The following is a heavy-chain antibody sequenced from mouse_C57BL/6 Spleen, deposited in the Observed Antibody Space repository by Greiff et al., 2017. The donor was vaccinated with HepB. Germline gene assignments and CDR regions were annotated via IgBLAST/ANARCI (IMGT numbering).Heavy chain of an antibody. D-gene: IGHD1-1*01. CDR1: GYTFTDYN. J-gene: IGHJ2*01. V-gene: IGHV1-22*01. CDR3: ARTYYYGSSSFDD. CDR2: INPNNGGT. Sequence: EVQLQQSGPELVKPGASVKMSCKASGYTFTDYNMHWVKQSHGKSLEWIGYINPNNGGTSYNQKFKGKATLTVNKSSSTAYMELRSLTSEDSAVYYCARTYYYGSSSFDDWGQGTTLTVSS.